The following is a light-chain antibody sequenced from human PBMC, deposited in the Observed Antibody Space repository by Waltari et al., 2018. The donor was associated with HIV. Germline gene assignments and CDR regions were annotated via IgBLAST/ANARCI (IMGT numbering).Light chain of an antibody. V-gene: IGKV1-6*01. CDR1: QDIRND. Sequence: AIQMTQSPSSLSASVGDTVTITCRASQDIRNDLGWYQQKPGKAPNLLFYAASNVQGGVPSRCSGSGYGTDFTLTISSLQPEDVAIYYCLQDYTDPWTFGQGTKVEFK. CDR2: AAS. CDR3: LQDYTDPWT. J-gene: IGKJ1*01.